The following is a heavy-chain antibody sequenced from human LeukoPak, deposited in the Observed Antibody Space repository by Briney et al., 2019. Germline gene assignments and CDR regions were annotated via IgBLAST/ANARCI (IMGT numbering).Heavy chain of an antibody. J-gene: IGHJ5*02. V-gene: IGHV4-39*01. CDR3: ARRSES. Sequence: KPSETLSLTCTVSGGSISSSNDYWGWIRQPPGKGLQWVGSIYYSGSTYYNPSLRSRVSISVAPSKNQFSLKLNSVTAADTAVYYCARRSESWGQGTLVTVSS. CDR2: IYYSGST. CDR1: GGSISSSNDY.